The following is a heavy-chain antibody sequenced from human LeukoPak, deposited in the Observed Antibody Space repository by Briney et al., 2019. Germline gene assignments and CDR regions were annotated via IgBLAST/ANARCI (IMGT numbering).Heavy chain of an antibody. D-gene: IGHD2-15*01. CDR3: ASGNEVTLDGFAI. CDR2: FIPILGTR. J-gene: IGHJ3*02. V-gene: IGHV1-69*10. CDR1: GGSFSNSD. Sequence: SVKVSCKTSGGSFSNSDIRWVRQAPGQGLEWMGGFIPILGTRTYAQKFQGRVTMTEDTSTDTAYMELSSLRSEDTAMYYCASGNEVTLDGFAIWGQGTMVTVSS.